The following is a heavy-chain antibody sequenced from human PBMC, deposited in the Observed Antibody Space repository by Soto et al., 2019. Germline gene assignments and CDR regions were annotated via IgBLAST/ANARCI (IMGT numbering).Heavy chain of an antibody. D-gene: IGHD6-6*01. V-gene: IGHV3-7*03. CDR3: ARDSSLGSIADSLFYYYGMDV. J-gene: IGHJ6*02. Sequence: GSLRLSCAASGFTFSSYWMSWVRQAPGKGLEWVANIKQDGSEKYYVDSVKGRFTISRDNAKNSLYLQMNSLRAEDTAVYYCARDSSLGSIADSLFYYYGMDVWGQGTTVTVSS. CDR2: IKQDGSEK. CDR1: GFTFSSYW.